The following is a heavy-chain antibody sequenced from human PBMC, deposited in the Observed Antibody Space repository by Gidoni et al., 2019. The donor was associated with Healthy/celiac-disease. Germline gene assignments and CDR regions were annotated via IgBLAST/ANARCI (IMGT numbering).Heavy chain of an antibody. CDR2: INHSGST. D-gene: IGHD6-13*01. J-gene: IGHJ4*02. CDR1: GGSFSGYY. CDR3: ARFGSSSWNYYFDY. Sequence: QVQLQQWGAGLLKPSETLSLTCAVYGGSFSGYYWSWIRQPPGKGLEWIGEINHSGSTNYNPSLKSRVTISVDTSKNQFSLKLSSVTAADTAVYYCARFGSSSWNYYFDYWGQGTLVTVSS. V-gene: IGHV4-34*01.